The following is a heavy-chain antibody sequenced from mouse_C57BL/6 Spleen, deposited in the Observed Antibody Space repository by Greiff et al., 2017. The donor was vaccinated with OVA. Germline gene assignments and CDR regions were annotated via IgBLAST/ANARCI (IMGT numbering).Heavy chain of an antibody. CDR2: IYPRSGNT. CDR1: GYTFTSYG. Sequence: VQLQQSGAELARPGASVKLSCKASGYTFTSYGISRVKQRTGQGLEWIGEIYPRSGNTYYNEKFKGKATLTADKSSSTAYMELRSLTSEDSAVYFCARGAQARYYYAMDYWGQGTSVTVSS. D-gene: IGHD3-2*02. CDR3: ARGAQARYYYAMDY. J-gene: IGHJ4*01. V-gene: IGHV1-81*01.